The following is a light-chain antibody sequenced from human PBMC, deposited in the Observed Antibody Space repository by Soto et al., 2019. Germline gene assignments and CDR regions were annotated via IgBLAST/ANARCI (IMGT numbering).Light chain of an antibody. Sequence: EIVLTQSPGTLSLSPGERATLSCTASQSLSSSYLAWYQQKPGQAPRLRIYGASGRATGIPDRFSGGGSGADFALTISRLEPGDSAMYYCQQYGSSPQTFGQGTKVEIK. CDR2: GAS. J-gene: IGKJ1*01. CDR1: QSLSSSY. V-gene: IGKV3-20*01. CDR3: QQYGSSPQT.